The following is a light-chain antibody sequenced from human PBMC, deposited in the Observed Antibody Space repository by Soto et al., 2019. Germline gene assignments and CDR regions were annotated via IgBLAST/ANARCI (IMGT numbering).Light chain of an antibody. J-gene: IGKJ1*01. CDR2: GAS. CDR1: QGIDNN. Sequence: ENVMTQSPVTLSVSPGEGGTLSCRASQGIDNNLAWYQHKPGQAPRLLIYGASRRATGVPARFSGSGSGPEFTLTISSLQSEDFAVYYCLHYNNGPRFGQGTKVDVK. CDR3: LHYNNGPR. V-gene: IGKV3-15*01.